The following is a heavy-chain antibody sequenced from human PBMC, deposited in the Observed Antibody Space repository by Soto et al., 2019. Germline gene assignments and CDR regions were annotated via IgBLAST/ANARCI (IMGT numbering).Heavy chain of an antibody. J-gene: IGHJ4*02. CDR1: GFTFSRYS. CDR3: ARSIVVVVAAYDY. V-gene: IGHV3-48*01. Sequence: EVQLVESGGGLVQPGGSLRLSCAASGFTFSRYSMNWVRQAPGKGLEWVSYISSSSSTIYYADSVKGRFTISRDNAKNSLYLQMNSLRAEDTAVYYCARSIVVVVAAYDYWGQGTLVTVSS. CDR2: ISSSSSTI. D-gene: IGHD2-15*01.